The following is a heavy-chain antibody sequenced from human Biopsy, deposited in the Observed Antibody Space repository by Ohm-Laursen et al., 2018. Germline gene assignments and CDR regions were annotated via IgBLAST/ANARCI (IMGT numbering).Heavy chain of an antibody. CDR1: GDSISTSTTYY. J-gene: IGHJ5*02. CDR2: IYNSETT. Sequence: SETLSLTWTVSGDSISTSTTYYWAWLRPPPGKGLEWIGSIYNSETTFYNPSLKSRVAISVDTSTNQFSLKVSSVTAADTALYYCARHPTGFWFDPWGHGTLVTVSS. V-gene: IGHV4-39*01. CDR3: ARHPTGFWFDP.